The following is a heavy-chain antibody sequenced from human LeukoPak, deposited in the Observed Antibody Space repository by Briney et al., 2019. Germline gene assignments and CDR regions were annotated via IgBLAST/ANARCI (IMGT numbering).Heavy chain of an antibody. V-gene: IGHV3-23*01. CDR1: GFTFSSYA. CDR2: ISGSGGST. CDR3: AKDREGTIADYFDS. Sequence: PGGSLRLSCAASGFTFSSYAMSWVRQAPGKGLEWVSSISGSGGSTYYADSVKGRFTISRDNSKNTLYLQMNSLRGEDTAVYYCAKDREGTIADYFDSWGQGTLLTVSS. D-gene: IGHD1-7*01. J-gene: IGHJ4*02.